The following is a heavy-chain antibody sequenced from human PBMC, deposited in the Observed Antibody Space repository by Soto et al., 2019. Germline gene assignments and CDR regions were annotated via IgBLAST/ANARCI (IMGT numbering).Heavy chain of an antibody. J-gene: IGHJ4*02. CDR2: ISRDGGTK. CDR3: TGEVASGY. Sequence: QVKLVESGGGVVQPGRSLRLSCAVSGFTDSIDGMHWVRQAPGKGLEWMAVISRDGGTKYYADSVKGRFTISRDNSRNTLFLEMNSLRGDDMAVYYCTGEVASGYWGQGTLVTVSS. CDR1: GFTDSIDG. V-gene: IGHV3-30*03. D-gene: IGHD2-8*02.